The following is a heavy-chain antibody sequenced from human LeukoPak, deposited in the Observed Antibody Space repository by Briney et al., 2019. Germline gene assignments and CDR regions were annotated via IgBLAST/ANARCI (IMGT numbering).Heavy chain of an antibody. CDR1: RYTLSNYS. Sequence: ASVKDSCKASRYTLSNYSISWGCQPLGRGGWRMCWISAYNGNTNYAQKLQGRVTMTTDTSTSTAYMELRSLRSDDTAVYYFARLVVVPATDHNYYFDYWGQGTLVTVSS. CDR2: ISAYNGNT. D-gene: IGHD2-15*01. V-gene: IGHV1-18*01. CDR3: ARLVVVPATDHNYYFDY. J-gene: IGHJ4*02.